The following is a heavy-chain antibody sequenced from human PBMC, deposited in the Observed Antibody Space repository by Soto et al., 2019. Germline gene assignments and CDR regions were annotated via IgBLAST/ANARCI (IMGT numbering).Heavy chain of an antibody. V-gene: IGHV1-69*13. CDR2: IIPIFGTA. CDR1: GGTFSSYA. J-gene: IGHJ4*02. D-gene: IGHD2-15*01. CDR3: ARSIPGKVVVAANFDY. Sequence: ASVKVSCKASGGTFSSYAISWVRQAPGQGLEWMGGIIPIFGTANYAQKFQGRVTITADESTSTAYMELSSLRSEDTAVYYCARSIPGKVVVAANFDYWGQGTLVTVSS.